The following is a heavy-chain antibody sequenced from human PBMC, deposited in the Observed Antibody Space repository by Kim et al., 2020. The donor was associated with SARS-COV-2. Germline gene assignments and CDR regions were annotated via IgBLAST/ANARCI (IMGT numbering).Heavy chain of an antibody. J-gene: IGHJ5*02. CDR2: INSDGRRT. Sequence: GGSLRLSCVASGFTLSGYWMNWVRQAPGKGLVWVSRINSDGRRTNYADAVKGRFTVSRDKAKNTLYLQMNSLRAEDTAVYYCTRGSAGSGYGWWFDPWG. D-gene: IGHD5-12*01. CDR3: TRGSAGSGYGWWFDP. CDR1: GFTLSGYW. V-gene: IGHV3-74*01.